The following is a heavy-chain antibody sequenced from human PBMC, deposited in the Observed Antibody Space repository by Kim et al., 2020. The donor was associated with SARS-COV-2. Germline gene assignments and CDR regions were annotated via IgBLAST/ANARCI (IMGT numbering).Heavy chain of an antibody. CDR2: INPNSGGT. CDR3: AREIVVVPAAIGDYYYYGMDV. D-gene: IGHD2-2*01. CDR1: GYTFTGYY. Sequence: ASVKVSCKASGYTFTGYYMHWVRQAPGQGLEWMGWINPNSGGTNYAQKFQGRVTMTRDTSISTAYMELSRLRSDDTAVYYCAREIVVVPAAIGDYYYYGMDVWGQGTTVTVSS. V-gene: IGHV1-2*02. J-gene: IGHJ6*02.